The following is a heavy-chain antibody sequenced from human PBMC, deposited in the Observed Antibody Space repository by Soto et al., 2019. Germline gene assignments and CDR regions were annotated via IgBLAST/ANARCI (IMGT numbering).Heavy chain of an antibody. CDR1: GYAFPSYG. Sequence: SVKVSCKASGYAFPSYGISWVRQAPGQGLEWMGWISAYNGNTNYAQKLQGRVTMTTDTSTSTAYMELRSLRSDDTAMYYCARGPGVVGATPGPLGHWGQGTLVTVSS. V-gene: IGHV1-18*01. CDR2: ISAYNGNT. CDR3: ARGPGVVGATPGPLGH. D-gene: IGHD1-26*01. J-gene: IGHJ1*01.